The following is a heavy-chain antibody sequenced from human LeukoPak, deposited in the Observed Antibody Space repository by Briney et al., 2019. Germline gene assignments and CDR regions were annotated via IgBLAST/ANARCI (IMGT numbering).Heavy chain of an antibody. Sequence: PGRSLRLSCAASGFTFDDYAMYWVRQAPGKGLEWVSGITWNSGKTGYADSVKGRFTISRDNSKNTLYLQMNSLRAEDTAVYYCAKALVGATTRVAFDIWGQGTMVTVSS. J-gene: IGHJ3*02. CDR2: ITWNSGKT. CDR1: GFTFDDYA. CDR3: AKALVGATTRVAFDI. V-gene: IGHV3-9*01. D-gene: IGHD1-26*01.